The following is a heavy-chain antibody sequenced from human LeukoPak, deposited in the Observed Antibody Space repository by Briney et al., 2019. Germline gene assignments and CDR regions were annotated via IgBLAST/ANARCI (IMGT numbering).Heavy chain of an antibody. CDR1: GYSISSGYY. CDR2: SWST. V-gene: IGHV4-38-2*02. Sequence: SETLSLTCTVSGYSISSGYYWGWIRQPPGKGLEWIGSWSTYYNPSLKSRVTISVDTSKNQFSLKLCSVTAADTAEYFCASLRGDDSGGYYTWYFHHWGQGILVSVSS. J-gene: IGHJ1*01. CDR3: ASLRGDDSGGYYTWYFHH. D-gene: IGHD3-22*01.